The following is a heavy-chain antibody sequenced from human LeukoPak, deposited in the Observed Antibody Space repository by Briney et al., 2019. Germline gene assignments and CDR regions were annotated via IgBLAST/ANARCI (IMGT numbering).Heavy chain of an antibody. Sequence: GGSLRLSCAASGFTFSSYAMHWVRQAPGKGLEWVAVISYDGSNKYYADSVKGRFTISRDNSKNTLYLQMNSLRAEDTAVYYCARGQMKTRHDYWGQGTLVTVSS. V-gene: IGHV3-30-3*01. CDR2: ISYDGSNK. CDR3: ARGQMKTRHDY. CDR1: GFTFSSYA. J-gene: IGHJ4*02.